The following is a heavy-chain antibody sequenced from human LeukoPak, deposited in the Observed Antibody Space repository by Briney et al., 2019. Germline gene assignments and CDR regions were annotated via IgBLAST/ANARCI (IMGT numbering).Heavy chain of an antibody. CDR3: SYCSSTSCLYYYYMDV. Sequence: PSETLSLTCTISGYSISSGYYWGWIRQPPGKGLEGIGSIYHSGSTYYNPSLKSRVTISVDTSKNQFSLKLSSVTAADTAVYYCSYCSSTSCLYYYYMDVWGKGTTVTVSS. J-gene: IGHJ6*03. V-gene: IGHV4-38-2*02. CDR1: GYSISSGYY. D-gene: IGHD2-2*01. CDR2: IYHSGST.